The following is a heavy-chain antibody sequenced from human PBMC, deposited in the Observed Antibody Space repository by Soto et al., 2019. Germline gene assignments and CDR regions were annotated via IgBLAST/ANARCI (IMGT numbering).Heavy chain of an antibody. CDR1: GGSIRSGGYY. V-gene: IGHV4-31*03. CDR2: IYYSGST. J-gene: IGHJ4*02. CDR3: AKEDNWNYGGYYFDY. D-gene: IGHD1-7*01. Sequence: SQTLSLTCTVSGGSIRSGGYYWSWIRQHPGKGLEWIGYIYYSGSTYYNPSLKSRVTISVDTSKNQFSLKLSSVTAADTAVYYCAKEDNWNYGGYYFDYWGQGTLVTVSS.